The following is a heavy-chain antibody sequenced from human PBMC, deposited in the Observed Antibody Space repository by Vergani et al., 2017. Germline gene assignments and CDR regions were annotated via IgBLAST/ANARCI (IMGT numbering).Heavy chain of an antibody. J-gene: IGHJ4*02. CDR1: GYTFTSYD. D-gene: IGHD2-15*01. CDR2: MNPNSGNT. V-gene: IGHV1-8*02. CDR3: ARGHKRGRGGSYYLNY. Sequence: QVQLVQSGAAVKKPGASVKVSCTASGYTFTSYDINWVRQATGQGLEWMGWMNPNSGNTGYAQKFQGRVTMTRNTSISTAYMELSSLRSEDTAVYYGARGHKRGRGGSYYLNYWGQGTLVTVSS.